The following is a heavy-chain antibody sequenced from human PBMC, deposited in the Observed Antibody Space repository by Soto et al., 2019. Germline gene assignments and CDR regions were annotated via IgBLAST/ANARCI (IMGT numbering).Heavy chain of an antibody. D-gene: IGHD3-16*01. CDR2: IYYSGST. CDR3: ARDPVGGLLDY. CDR1: GGSVSSGRYY. Sequence: QVQLQESGPGLVKPSETLSLTCTVSGGSVSSGRYYWSWIRQPPGKGLEWIGYIYYSGSTNYNPSLKSRVTISVDTSKNQFSLKLSSVTAADTAVYYCARDPVGGLLDYWGQGTLVTVSS. V-gene: IGHV4-61*01. J-gene: IGHJ4*02.